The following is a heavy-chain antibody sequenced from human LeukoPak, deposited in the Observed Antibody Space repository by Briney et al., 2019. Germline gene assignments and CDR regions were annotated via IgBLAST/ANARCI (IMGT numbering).Heavy chain of an antibody. V-gene: IGHV3-30-3*01. CDR1: GFTISSYA. CDR2: ISYDGSNK. J-gene: IGHJ4*02. CDR3: ARAGITMIVVVITLDY. D-gene: IGHD3-22*01. Sequence: GGSLRLPCAASGFTISSYAMHWVRQAPGKGLEWVAVISYDGSNKYYADSVKGRFTISRDNSKNTLYLQMNSLRAEDTAVYYCARAGITMIVVVITLDYWGQGTLVTVSS.